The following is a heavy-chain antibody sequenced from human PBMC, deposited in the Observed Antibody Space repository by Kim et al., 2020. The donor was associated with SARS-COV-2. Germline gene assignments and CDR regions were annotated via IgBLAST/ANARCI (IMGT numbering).Heavy chain of an antibody. CDR2: IDPSDSDT. V-gene: IGHV5-10-1*01. CDR3: ARHLPQWLVRFDP. CDR1: GYSFTSYW. Sequence: GESLKISCKGSGYSFTSYWISWVRQMPGKGLSWMGRIDPSDSDTNYSPSFQGHVTISADKSISTAYLQWSSLKASDTAMYYCARHLPQWLVRFDPWGQGTLVTVSS. J-gene: IGHJ5*02. D-gene: IGHD6-19*01.